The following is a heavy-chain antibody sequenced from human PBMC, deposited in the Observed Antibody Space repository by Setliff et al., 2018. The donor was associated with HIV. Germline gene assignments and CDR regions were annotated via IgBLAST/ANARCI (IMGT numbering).Heavy chain of an antibody. CDR3: ARNPEMAALNYFYYYMDV. Sequence: ASVKVSCKASGYTFTSYGISWVRQAPGQGLEWMGWISAYNGNTNYAQKLQGRVTITADKSTSTAYMELSSLRSEDTAVYYCARNPEMAALNYFYYYMDVWGKGTTVTVSS. CDR1: GYTFTSYG. J-gene: IGHJ6*03. D-gene: IGHD6-19*01. V-gene: IGHV1-18*01. CDR2: ISAYNGNT.